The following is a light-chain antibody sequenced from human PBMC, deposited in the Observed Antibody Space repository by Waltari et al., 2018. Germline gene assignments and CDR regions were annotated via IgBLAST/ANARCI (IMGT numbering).Light chain of an antibody. Sequence: EIILTQSPGTLSLSPGERVSLSCRASQSVWGSFLAGYQQKPGQAPRLLIYETSTRATGIPDRFRASGSGTDFTLSISSLEPEDFAVYYCHLYGTSLSWAFGQGTKVEVK. CDR3: HLYGTSLSWA. CDR1: QSVWGSF. J-gene: IGKJ1*01. CDR2: ETS. V-gene: IGKV3-20*01.